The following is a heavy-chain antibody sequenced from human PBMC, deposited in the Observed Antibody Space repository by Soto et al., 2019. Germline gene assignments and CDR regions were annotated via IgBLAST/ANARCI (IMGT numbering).Heavy chain of an antibody. Sequence: EVQLLESGGGLVQPGGSLRLSCAASGFSASATYMSWVRQAPGKGLEWVSVIYSGGSASYADSVKGRFTISRDNSKNTVYLQLDNMRADDTGVYYCARGEEWGWRHYFDLWGQGTPVTVSS. CDR3: ARGEEWGWRHYFDL. J-gene: IGHJ4*02. CDR2: IYSGGSA. CDR1: GFSASATY. V-gene: IGHV3-66*01. D-gene: IGHD3-3*01.